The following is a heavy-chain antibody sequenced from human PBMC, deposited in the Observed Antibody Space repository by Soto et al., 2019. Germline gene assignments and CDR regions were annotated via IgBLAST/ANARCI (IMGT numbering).Heavy chain of an antibody. D-gene: IGHD6-6*01. V-gene: IGHV4-61*01. Sequence: QVQLQESGPGLVKPSETLSLTCTVSGGSVSSGSYYWSWIRQPPGKGLEWIGYIYYSGSTNYNPSLKSRVTISVDTSKNQFSLKLSSVTAADTAVYYCATKEYSSNPFNYWGQGTLVTVSS. CDR2: IYYSGST. CDR3: ATKEYSSNPFNY. J-gene: IGHJ4*02. CDR1: GGSVSSGSYY.